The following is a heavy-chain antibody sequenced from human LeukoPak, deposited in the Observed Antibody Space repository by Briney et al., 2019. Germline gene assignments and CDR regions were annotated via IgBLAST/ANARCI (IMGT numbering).Heavy chain of an antibody. Sequence: SETLSLTCTVSGYSISSGYYWGWIRQPPGKGLEWIGSIYHSGSTYYNPSFKSRVTISVDTSKNQFSLKLSSVTAADTAVYYCARVTIVVRGVDYWGQGTLVTVSS. CDR1: GYSISSGYY. V-gene: IGHV4-38-2*02. J-gene: IGHJ4*02. D-gene: IGHD3-10*01. CDR3: ARVTIVVRGVDY. CDR2: IYHSGST.